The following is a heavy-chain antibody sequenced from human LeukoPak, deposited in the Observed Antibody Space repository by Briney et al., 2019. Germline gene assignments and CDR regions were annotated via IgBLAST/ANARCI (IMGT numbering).Heavy chain of an antibody. CDR3: ARESLVSGTTRGNYYYYGMDV. CDR2: ISYDGSNK. D-gene: IGHD1-7*01. V-gene: IGHV3-30-3*01. Sequence: GGSLRLSCAASGFTFSSYAMHWVRQAPGKGLEWVAVISYDGSNKYYADSVKGRFTISRDNSKNTLYLQMNSLRAEDTAVYFCARESLVSGTTRGNYYYYGMDVWGQGSTVTVSS. CDR1: GFTFSSYA. J-gene: IGHJ6*02.